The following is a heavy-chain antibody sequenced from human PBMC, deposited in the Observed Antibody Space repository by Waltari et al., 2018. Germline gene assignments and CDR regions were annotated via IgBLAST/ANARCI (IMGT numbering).Heavy chain of an antibody. CDR1: GFTFSSYA. Sequence: EVQLLESGGGLVQPGGSLRLSCAASGFTFSSYAMSWVRQAPGKGLEWVSAISGSGGSTYYADSVKGQFTISRDNSKNTLYLQMNSLRAEDTAVYYCATTLRFLELGDYWGQGTLVTVSS. D-gene: IGHD3-3*01. J-gene: IGHJ4*02. CDR2: ISGSGGST. V-gene: IGHV3-23*01. CDR3: ATTLRFLELGDY.